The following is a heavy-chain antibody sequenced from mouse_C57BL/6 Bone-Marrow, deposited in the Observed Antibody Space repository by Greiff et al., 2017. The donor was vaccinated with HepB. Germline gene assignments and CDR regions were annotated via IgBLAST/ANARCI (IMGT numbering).Heavy chain of an antibody. CDR3: VSSNWERFAY. J-gene: IGHJ3*01. Sequence: DVMLVESGGGLVQPKGSLKLSCAASGFSFNTYAMNWVRQAPGKGLEWVARIRSKSNNYATYYADSVKDRFTISRDDSESMLYLQMNNLKTEDTAMYYCVSSNWERFAYWGQGTLVTVSA. CDR1: GFSFNTYA. CDR2: IRSKSNNYAT. V-gene: IGHV10-1*01. D-gene: IGHD4-1*01.